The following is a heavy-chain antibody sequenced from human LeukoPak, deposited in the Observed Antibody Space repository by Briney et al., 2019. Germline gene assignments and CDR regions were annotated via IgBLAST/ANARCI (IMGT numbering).Heavy chain of an antibody. CDR1: GGALSDYT. D-gene: IGHD6-19*01. CDR3: ARDGLLTRAGMDV. J-gene: IGHJ6*03. V-gene: IGHV1-69*16. CDR2: ILPMLGTA. Sequence: SVKVSCKASGGALSDYTISWVRQAPGQGLEWMGAILPMLGTAKYAQSLQGRVTITTDDSSSTVYMELSSLRFEDTASYFCARDGLLTRAGMDVWGKGTTVTVSS.